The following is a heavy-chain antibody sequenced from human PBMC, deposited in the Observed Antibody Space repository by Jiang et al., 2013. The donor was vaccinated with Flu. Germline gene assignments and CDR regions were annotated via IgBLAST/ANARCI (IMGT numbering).Heavy chain of an antibody. CDR3: ASQPGGIVAHFDY. CDR1: GFTFSSYG. J-gene: IGHJ4*02. Sequence: QLLESGGGVVQPGRSLRLSCAASGFTFSSYGMHWVRQAPGKGLEWVAVISYDGSNKYYADSVKGRFTISRDNSKNTLYLQMNSLRAEDTAVYYCASQPGGIVAHFDYWGQGTLVTVSS. V-gene: IGHV3-30*03. D-gene: IGHD5-12*01. CDR2: ISYDGSNK.